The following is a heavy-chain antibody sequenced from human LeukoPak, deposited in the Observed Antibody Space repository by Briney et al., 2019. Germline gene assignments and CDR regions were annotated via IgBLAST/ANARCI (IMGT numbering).Heavy chain of an antibody. CDR3: ATLTPSRTVYFDY. CDR2: IYPGDSDT. CDR1: GYSFTSYW. V-gene: IGHV5-51*01. J-gene: IGHJ4*02. D-gene: IGHD3-9*01. Sequence: GESLKIACKGSGYSFTSYWIGWVRQMPGKGLEWMGIIYPGDSDTRYSPSFQGQVTISADKSISTAYLQWSSLKASDTAMYYCATLTPSRTVYFDYWGQGTLVTVSS.